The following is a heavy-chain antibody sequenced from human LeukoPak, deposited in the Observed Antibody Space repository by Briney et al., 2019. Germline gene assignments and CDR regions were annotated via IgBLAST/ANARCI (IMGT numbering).Heavy chain of an antibody. CDR2: IYTSGST. CDR3: ARDLRRFSLYGPSFDY. V-gene: IGHV4-4*07. Sequence: SETLSLTCTVSGGSLSSYYWSWIRQPAGKGLEWIGRIYTSGSTNYNPSLKSRVTMSVDTSNNQFSLKLSSVTAADTAVYYCARDLRRFSLYGPSFDYWGQGTLVTVSS. J-gene: IGHJ4*02. D-gene: IGHD3-10*01. CDR1: GGSLSSYY.